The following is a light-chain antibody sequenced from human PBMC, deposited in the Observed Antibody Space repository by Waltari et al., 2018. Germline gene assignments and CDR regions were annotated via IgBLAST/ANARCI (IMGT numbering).Light chain of an antibody. CDR2: ENN. Sequence: QSVLTQPPSVSAAPGQTVTISCSADTSKIGNNYVSWYPHFPGTAPKLLIYENNRRPAGIPDRFSGSKSGTSATLGITGLQTGDEADYYGGTWDASLGGIFGTGTKVTVL. V-gene: IGLV1-51*02. J-gene: IGLJ1*01. CDR3: GTWDASLGGI. CDR1: TSKIGNNY.